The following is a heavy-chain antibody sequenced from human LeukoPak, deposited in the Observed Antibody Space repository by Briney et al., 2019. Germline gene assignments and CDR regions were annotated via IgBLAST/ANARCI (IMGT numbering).Heavy chain of an antibody. J-gene: IGHJ3*01. V-gene: IGHV3-33*08. Sequence: GGSLRLSCATSGFSFSSYGMHWVRQAPGKGLEWVAVIWYDGSDEYYTDSVKGRFTIFRDNSKNTLYLQMNSLRAEDTAIYYCARAGDAFDLWGQGTMVTVSS. CDR3: ARAGDAFDL. CDR1: GFSFSSYG. CDR2: IWYDGSDE.